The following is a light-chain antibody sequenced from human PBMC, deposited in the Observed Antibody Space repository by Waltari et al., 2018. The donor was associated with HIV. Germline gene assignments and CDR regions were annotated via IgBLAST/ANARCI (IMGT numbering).Light chain of an antibody. CDR2: DVS. CDR3: NSYTNGSTLV. Sequence: QSALTQPASVSGSPGQSITISCTGTHSDIGGYNSVSWYQQHPDKAPTLLIYDVSKRPSGTSNRFSGSKSGNTASLTISRLQTEDEADYYCNSYTNGSTLVFGTGTRVTV. J-gene: IGLJ1*01. CDR1: HSDIGGYNS. V-gene: IGLV2-14*03.